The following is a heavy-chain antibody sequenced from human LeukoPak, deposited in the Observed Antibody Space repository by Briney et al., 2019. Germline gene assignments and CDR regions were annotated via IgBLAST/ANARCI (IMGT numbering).Heavy chain of an antibody. CDR1: AFTFSDYS. CDR2: ISGRSSTI. Sequence: GGSLRLSCAASAFTFSDYSMNWVRQAPGKGLEWISYISGRSSTIYYADSVRGRFTISGDNAKNSMYLQMNSLRAEDTAVYYCARDRLTSGSYFLDYWGQGTLVTVSS. J-gene: IGHJ4*02. V-gene: IGHV3-48*01. D-gene: IGHD1-26*01. CDR3: ARDRLTSGSYFLDY.